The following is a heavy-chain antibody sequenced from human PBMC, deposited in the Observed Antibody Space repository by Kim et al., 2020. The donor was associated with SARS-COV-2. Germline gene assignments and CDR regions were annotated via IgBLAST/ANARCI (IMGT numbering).Heavy chain of an antibody. V-gene: IGHV3-23*01. D-gene: IGHD6-13*01. CDR3: AKDPSIAAAGTASAEYFQH. Sequence: GGSLRLSCAASGFTFSSYAMSWVRQAPGKGLEWVSAISGSGGSTYYADSVKGRFTISRDNSKNTLYLQMNSLRAEDTAVYYCAKDPSIAAAGTASAEYFQHWGQGTLVTVSS. CDR2: ISGSGGST. CDR1: GFTFSSYA. J-gene: IGHJ1*01.